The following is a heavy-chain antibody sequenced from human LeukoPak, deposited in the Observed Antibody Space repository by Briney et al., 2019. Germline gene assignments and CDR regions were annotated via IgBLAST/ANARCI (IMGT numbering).Heavy chain of an antibody. CDR1: GYTFTSYG. D-gene: IGHD3-3*01. CDR2: ISAYNGNT. J-gene: IGHJ6*02. CDR3: ARENNPYYDFWSGRDRYYYYGMDV. V-gene: IGHV1-18*01. Sequence: GASVKVSCKASGYTFTSYGISWVRQAPGQGLEWMGWISAYNGNTNYAQKLQGRVTMTTDTSTSTAYMELRSLRSDDTAVYYCARENNPYYDFWSGRDRYYYYGMDVWGQGTTVTVSS.